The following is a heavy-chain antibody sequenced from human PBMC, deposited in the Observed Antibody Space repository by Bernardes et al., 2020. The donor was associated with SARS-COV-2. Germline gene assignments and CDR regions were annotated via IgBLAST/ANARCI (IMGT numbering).Heavy chain of an antibody. CDR2: LSSSSRYI. CDR3: ARIYSTSSFDFDY. J-gene: IGHJ4*02. D-gene: IGHD6-6*01. Sequence: GGSLRLSCAASGFTFRSSSLNWVRQAPGKGLAWVSSLSSSSRYIYYADSVKGRFTISRDNAKNSLFMEMNTLRAEDTAVYYCARIYSTSSFDFDYWGQGILVTVSA. V-gene: IGHV3-21*01. CDR1: GFTFRSSS.